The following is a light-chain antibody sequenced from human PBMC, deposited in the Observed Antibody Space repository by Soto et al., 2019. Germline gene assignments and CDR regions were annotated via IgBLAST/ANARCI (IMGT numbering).Light chain of an antibody. V-gene: IGLV1-36*01. J-gene: IGLJ3*02. CDR1: NVGNKA. CDR3: AIWDDSVDGWV. Sequence: QSVLTQPPSVSEAPGQRVTISCSGTNVGNKAVNWYHQLPGKAPKLLLYYDDMLSSGVSDRFSGSKSGTSASLAISGLQNDDDGDYYCAIWDDSVDGWVFGGGTKLTVL. CDR2: YDD.